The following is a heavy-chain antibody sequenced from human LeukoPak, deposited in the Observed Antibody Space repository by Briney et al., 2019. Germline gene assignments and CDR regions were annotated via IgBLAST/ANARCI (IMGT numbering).Heavy chain of an antibody. V-gene: IGHV1-2*06. D-gene: IGHD2-8*02. CDR3: SRGGSTVDMSYFQY. CDR2: INPMSGGA. CDR1: GYTFTAYY. Sequence: ASVKVSCKASGYTFTAYYIHWVRQAPGQGLEWMGRINPMSGGADYAEKFQGRVTMSRETSMSTVYLEVNNVGSDDTAVYYCSRGGSTVDMSYFQYWGQGTLVTVSS. J-gene: IGHJ4*02.